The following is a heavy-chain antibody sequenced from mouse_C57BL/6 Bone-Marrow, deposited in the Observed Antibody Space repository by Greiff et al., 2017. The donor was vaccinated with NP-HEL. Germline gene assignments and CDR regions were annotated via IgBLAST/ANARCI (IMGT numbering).Heavy chain of an antibody. V-gene: IGHV3-6*01. CDR2: ISYDGSN. CDR1: GYSITSGYY. Sequence: EVKLQESGPGLVKPSQSLSLTCSVTGYSITSGYYWNWIRQFPGNKLEWMGYISYDGSNNYNPSLKNRISITRDTSTNQFFLKLNSVTTEDTATYYCARGGYDTPFAYWGQGTLVTVSA. CDR3: ARGGYDTPFAY. J-gene: IGHJ3*01. D-gene: IGHD2-2*01.